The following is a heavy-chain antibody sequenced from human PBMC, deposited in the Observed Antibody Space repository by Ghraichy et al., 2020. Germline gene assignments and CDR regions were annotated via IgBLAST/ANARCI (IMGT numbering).Heavy chain of an antibody. D-gene: IGHD3-22*01. Sequence: ASVKVSCKASGYTFTSYGISWVRQAPGQGLEWMGWISAYNGNTNYAQKLQGRVTMTTDTSTSTAYMELRSLRSDDTAVYYCARDTRRYYDSSGYLDYWGQGTLVTVSS. CDR2: ISAYNGNT. CDR1: GYTFTSYG. V-gene: IGHV1-18*01. CDR3: ARDTRRYYDSSGYLDY. J-gene: IGHJ4*02.